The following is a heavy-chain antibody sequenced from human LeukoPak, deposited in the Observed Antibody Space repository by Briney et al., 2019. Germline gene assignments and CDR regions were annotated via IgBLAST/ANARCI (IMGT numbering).Heavy chain of an antibody. CDR3: ARPSPPGDGYNPCDY. D-gene: IGHD5-24*01. CDR2: ISNDERNK. J-gene: IGHJ4*02. CDR1: GFTFSDYG. Sequence: PGGSLRLSCAASGFTFSDYGMHWVRQAPGKGLEWVAVISNDERNKYYTDSVKGRFTISRDNSKSTVYLQMNSLRPEDTAVYYCARPSPPGDGYNPCDYWGPGALVIVSS. V-gene: IGHV3-30*19.